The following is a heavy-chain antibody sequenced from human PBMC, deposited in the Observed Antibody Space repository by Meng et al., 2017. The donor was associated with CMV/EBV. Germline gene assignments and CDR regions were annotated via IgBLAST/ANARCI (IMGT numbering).Heavy chain of an antibody. Sequence: GESLKISCAASGFTFSSYSMNWVRQAPGKGLEWVSYISSSSSTIYYADSVKGRFTISRDNAKNSLYLQMNSLRAEDTAVYYCAKEVGYDSSGFLYYYGMDVWGQGTTVTVSS. CDR3: AKEVGYDSSGFLYYYGMDV. CDR2: ISSSSSTI. CDR1: GFTFSSYS. J-gene: IGHJ6*02. V-gene: IGHV3-48*04. D-gene: IGHD3-22*01.